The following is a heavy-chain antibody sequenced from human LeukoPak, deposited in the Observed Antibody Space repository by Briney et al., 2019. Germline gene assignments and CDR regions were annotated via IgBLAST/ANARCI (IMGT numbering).Heavy chain of an antibody. CDR2: INAGNGNT. Sequence: ASVKVSCKASGYTFTSYAMHWVRQAPGQRLEWMGWINAGNGNTKYSQKFQGRVTITRDTSASTAYMELSSLRSEDTAVYYCARGRIAAAGSPGNYWGQGTLVTVSS. V-gene: IGHV1-3*01. CDR3: ARGRIAAAGSPGNY. D-gene: IGHD6-13*01. J-gene: IGHJ4*02. CDR1: GYTFTSYA.